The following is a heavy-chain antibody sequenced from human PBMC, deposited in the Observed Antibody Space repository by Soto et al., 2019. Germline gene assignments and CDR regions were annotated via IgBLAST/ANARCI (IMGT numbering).Heavy chain of an antibody. D-gene: IGHD5-12*01. Sequence: QVQLVESGGGLVKPGGSLRLSCAASEFTFTDYYMSWIRQIPGKGLEWISYISVRGDVIHYIDSVKGRFTISRDNAKNSVFLQMDSLRVEDSAIYYCARERAPDIRFDSWGQGTLVTVSS. CDR3: ARERAPDIRFDS. V-gene: IGHV3-11*01. J-gene: IGHJ5*01. CDR1: EFTFTDYY. CDR2: ISVRGDVI.